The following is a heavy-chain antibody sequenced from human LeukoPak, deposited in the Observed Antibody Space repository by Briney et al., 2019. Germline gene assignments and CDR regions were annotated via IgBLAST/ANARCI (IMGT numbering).Heavy chain of an antibody. D-gene: IGHD1-26*01. CDR1: GFTFNNYG. J-gene: IGHJ4*02. CDR3: AKWLYSGKYWTGKDYFDY. CDR2: ISHDGSNK. V-gene: IGHV3-30*18. Sequence: GTSLRLSCAASGFTFNNYGMHWVRQAPGKGLERVAVISHDGSNKYYADSVKGRFTISRDNSKNTLYLQMDSLRVEDTAVYYCAKWLYSGKYWTGKDYFDYWGQGTLVTVSS.